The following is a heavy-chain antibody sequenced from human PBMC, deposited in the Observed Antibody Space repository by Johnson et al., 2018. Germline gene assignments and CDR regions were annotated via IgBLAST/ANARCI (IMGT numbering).Heavy chain of an antibody. CDR2: ISWNSGSI. V-gene: IGHV3-9*01. CDR3: AKDPSGWDDAFDI. J-gene: IGHJ3*02. Sequence: VQLVQSGGGLVQPGRSXRLSCAASGFTFDDYAMHWVRQAPGKGLEWVSGISWNSGSIGYADSVKGRFTISRDNAKNSMYLQMNSLRAEDTALYYCAKDPSGWDDAFDIWGQGTMVTVSS. CDR1: GFTFDDYA. D-gene: IGHD6-19*01.